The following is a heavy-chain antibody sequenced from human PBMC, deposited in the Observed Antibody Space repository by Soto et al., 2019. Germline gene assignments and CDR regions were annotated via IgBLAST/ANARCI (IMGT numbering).Heavy chain of an antibody. CDR2: ISYDGSNK. D-gene: IGHD6-19*01. CDR3: ARSLYSSGWAPIPNYYYYGMDV. CDR1: GFTFSSYA. V-gene: IGHV3-30-3*01. Sequence: GSLRLSCAASGFTFSSYAMHWVRQAPGKGLEWVAVISYDGSNKYYADSVKGRFTISRDNSKNTLYPQMNSLRAEDTAVYYCARSLYSSGWAPIPNYYYYGMDVWGQGTTVTVSS. J-gene: IGHJ6*02.